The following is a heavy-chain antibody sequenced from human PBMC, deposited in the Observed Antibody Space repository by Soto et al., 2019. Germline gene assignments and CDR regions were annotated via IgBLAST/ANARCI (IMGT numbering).Heavy chain of an antibody. V-gene: IGHV3-30*18. J-gene: IGHJ4*02. CDR2: ISGDGRDK. CDR1: GFTFSSYA. Sequence: LRLSCAASGFTFSSYAMHWVRQAPGKGLEWVAVISGDGRDKYHADSVKGRFTISRDNSKNTLYLQMNSLRAEDTAVYYCAKDRTPVADYYFDYWGQGPLVTVSS. CDR3: AKDRTPVADYYFDY. D-gene: IGHD6-19*01.